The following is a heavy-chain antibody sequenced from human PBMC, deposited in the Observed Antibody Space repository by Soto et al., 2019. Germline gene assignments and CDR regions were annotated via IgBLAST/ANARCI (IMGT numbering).Heavy chain of an antibody. CDR1: GGSISSGGYY. CDR2: IYYSGST. CDR3: ARDRSSGWYVHYFDY. J-gene: IGHJ4*02. V-gene: IGHV4-31*03. Sequence: SETLSLTCTVSGGSISSGGYYWSWIRQHPGKGLEWIGYIYYSGSTYYNPSLKSRVTISVDTSKNQFSLKLRSVTAADTAVYYCARDRSSGWYVHYFDYWGQGTLVTVSS. D-gene: IGHD6-19*01.